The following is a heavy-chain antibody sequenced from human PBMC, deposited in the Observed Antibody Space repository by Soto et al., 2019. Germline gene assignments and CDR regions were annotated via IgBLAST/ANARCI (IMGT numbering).Heavy chain of an antibody. J-gene: IGHJ5*02. CDR1: GGSFSGYY. CDR3: ARVSRITIFGVVIKSWFDP. V-gene: IGHV4-34*01. Sequence: SETLSLTRAVYGGSFSGYYWSWIRQPPGKGLEWIGEINHSGSTNYNPSLKTRVTISVDTSKNQFSMKLRSVTAADTAVYYCARVSRITIFGVVIKSWFDPWGQGTLV. D-gene: IGHD3-3*01. CDR2: INHSGST.